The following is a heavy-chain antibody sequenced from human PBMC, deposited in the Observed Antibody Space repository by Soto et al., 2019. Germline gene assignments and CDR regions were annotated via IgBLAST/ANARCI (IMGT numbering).Heavy chain of an antibody. CDR1: GYSFTSYW. CDR3: ASSSSSPTSYSYYGMDV. J-gene: IGHJ6*02. CDR2: IYPGDSDT. Sequence: PGESLKISCKGSGYSFTSYWIGWVRQMPGKGLEWMGIIYPGDSDTRYSPSFQGQVTISADKSISTAYLQWSSLKASDTAMYYCASSSSSPTSYSYYGMDVWGQGTTVTVSS. V-gene: IGHV5-51*01. D-gene: IGHD6-6*01.